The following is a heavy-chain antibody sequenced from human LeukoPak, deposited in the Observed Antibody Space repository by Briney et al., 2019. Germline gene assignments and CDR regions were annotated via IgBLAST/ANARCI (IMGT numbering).Heavy chain of an antibody. CDR1: GFTFSSYS. Sequence: GGSLRLSCAASGFTFSSYSMNWVRQAPGKGLEWVGRIKSKTAGGTTDYAAPVKGRFTISRDDSRTTLFLHMSSLETEDTAVYYCTTEYNWAFDFWGQGTLVTVSS. D-gene: IGHD1-1*01. CDR2: IKSKTAGGTT. CDR3: TTEYNWAFDF. J-gene: IGHJ4*02. V-gene: IGHV3-15*01.